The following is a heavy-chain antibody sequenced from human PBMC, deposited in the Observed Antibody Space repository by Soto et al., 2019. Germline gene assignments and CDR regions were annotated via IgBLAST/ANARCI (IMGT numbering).Heavy chain of an antibody. Sequence: GGSLRLSCAASGFTFSSYSMNWVRQAPGKGLEWVSYVSSSSTIYYADSVKGRFTISRDNAKNSLYLQMNSLRDEDTAVYYCARDQLMMDYYYYGMDVWGQGTTVTVSS. V-gene: IGHV3-48*02. D-gene: IGHD2-8*01. J-gene: IGHJ6*02. CDR3: ARDQLMMDYYYYGMDV. CDR1: GFTFSSYS. CDR2: VSSSSTI.